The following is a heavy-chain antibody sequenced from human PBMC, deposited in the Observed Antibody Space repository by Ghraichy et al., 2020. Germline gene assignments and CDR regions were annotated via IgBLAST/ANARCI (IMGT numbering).Heavy chain of an antibody. CDR3: ARDHEGFVVVGTAPPSHPNYYGMDV. CDR2: IKQDGSET. CDR1: GFTFSRFW. V-gene: IGHV3-7*01. D-gene: IGHD2-15*01. J-gene: IGHJ6*02. Sequence: LSLTCAASGFTFSRFWMSWVRQAPGKGLEWVANIKQDGSETYYVDSVKGRFTISRDNAKNSLYLQMHSLRAEDTAVYYCARDHEGFVVVGTAPPSHPNYYGMDVWGQGTTVTVSS.